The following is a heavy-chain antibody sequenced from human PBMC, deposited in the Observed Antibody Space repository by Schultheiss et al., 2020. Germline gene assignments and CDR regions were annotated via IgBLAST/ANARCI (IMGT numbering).Heavy chain of an antibody. D-gene: IGHD2-15*01. CDR1: GFTVSSNY. V-gene: IGHV3-53*01. CDR2: IYSGGST. CDR3: ARDRLGYCSGGSCFNWFDP. J-gene: IGHJ5*02. Sequence: GGSLRLSCAASGFTVSSNYMSWVRQAPGKGLEWVSVIYSGGSTYYADSVKGRFTISRDNAKNSLYLQMNSLRAEDTTVYYCARDRLGYCSGGSCFNWFDPWGQGTLVTVSS.